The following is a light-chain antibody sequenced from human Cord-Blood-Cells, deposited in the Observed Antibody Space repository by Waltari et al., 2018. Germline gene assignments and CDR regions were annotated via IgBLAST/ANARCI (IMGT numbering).Light chain of an antibody. V-gene: IGKV1-9*01. J-gene: IGKJ4*01. Sequence: DIQLTQSLSFLSASVGARVPITCRASQGISSYLAWYQQKPGKAPKLLIYAASTLQSGVPSRFSGSGSGTEFTLTISSLQPEDFATYYCQQLNSYPLTFGGGTKVEIK. CDR1: QGISSY. CDR2: AAS. CDR3: QQLNSYPLT.